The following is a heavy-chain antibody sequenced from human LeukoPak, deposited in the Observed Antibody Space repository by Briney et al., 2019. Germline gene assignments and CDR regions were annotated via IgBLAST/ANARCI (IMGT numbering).Heavy chain of an antibody. CDR1: GFTFSSYG. J-gene: IGHJ5*02. D-gene: IGHD3-10*01. V-gene: IGHV3-23*01. CDR3: AKGPWFGES. CDR2: ISGSGDST. Sequence: GGSLRLSWAAFGFTFSSYGMNWVRQAPGKGLGWVSFISGSGDSTAFADSVKGRFTISRDNSKNTLYLQMNSLRAEDTAVYFCAKGPWFGESWGQGTLVTVSS.